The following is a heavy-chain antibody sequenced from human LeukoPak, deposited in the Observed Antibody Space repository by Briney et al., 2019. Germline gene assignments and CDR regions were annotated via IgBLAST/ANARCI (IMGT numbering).Heavy chain of an antibody. V-gene: IGHV3-23*01. CDR1: GFTFSSYA. CDR3: AKQGATAVAAGGDFDY. Sequence: GGSLRLSCAASGFTFSSYAMNWVRQAPGKGLEWVSGISGSGGSTYYADSVKGRFTISRDNSKNTLYLQMNSLRAEDTAVYYCAKQGATAVAAGGDFDYWGQGTLVTVSS. CDR2: ISGSGGST. J-gene: IGHJ4*02. D-gene: IGHD6-19*01.